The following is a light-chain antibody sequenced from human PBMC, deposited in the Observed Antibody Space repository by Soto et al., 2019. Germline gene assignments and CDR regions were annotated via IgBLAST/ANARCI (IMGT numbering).Light chain of an antibody. J-gene: IGKJ1*01. V-gene: IGKV3-20*01. CDR2: GTY. CDR1: QSVNNNH. Sequence: ETVLTQSPGTLSLSPGEGATLSCRASQSVNNNHLAWYQQRPGQAPRLLIYGTYIRATGIPDRFSGSGSGTDFTLSISRLEPEDVAVYFCQPYGLLSWTFGQGTNIEIK. CDR3: QPYGLLSWT.